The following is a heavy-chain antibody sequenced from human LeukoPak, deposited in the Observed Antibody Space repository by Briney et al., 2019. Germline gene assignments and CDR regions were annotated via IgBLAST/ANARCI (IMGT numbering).Heavy chain of an antibody. CDR3: AREDTRGNWFDP. J-gene: IGHJ5*02. Sequence: SETLSLTCAVSGYSISSGYYWGWIRQPPGKGLEWIGSIYHSGRTYYNPSLKSRVTISVDTSKNQFSLKLSSVTAADTAVYYCAREDTRGNWFDPWGQGTLVTLSS. CDR1: GYSISSGYY. CDR2: IYHSGRT. D-gene: IGHD5-18*01. V-gene: IGHV4-38-2*02.